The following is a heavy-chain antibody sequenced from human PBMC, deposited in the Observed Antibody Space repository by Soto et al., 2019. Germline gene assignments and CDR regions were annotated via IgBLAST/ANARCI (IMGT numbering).Heavy chain of an antibody. CDR3: AREAPMDV. Sequence: GGSLRLSCAASGFTISSKYMSWVRQAPGKGLEWISVIWSAGLIYYADSVRGRFTISRDISKNILYLEMTSLRADDTAVYYCAREAPMDVWGQGTTVTVSS. CDR1: GFTISSKY. J-gene: IGHJ6*02. CDR2: IWSAGLI. V-gene: IGHV3-53*01.